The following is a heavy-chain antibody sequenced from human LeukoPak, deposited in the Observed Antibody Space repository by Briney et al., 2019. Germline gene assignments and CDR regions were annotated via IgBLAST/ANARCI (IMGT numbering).Heavy chain of an antibody. V-gene: IGHV4-34*03. CDR1: GGSFSGYY. D-gene: IGHD2-21*02. J-gene: IGHJ5*02. Sequence: PSGTLSLTCAAYGGSFSGYYLSWVRQPPGKGLEWVGYIYYSGSTYYYPSLMSGGITSVDTTTKQTPFQLSSVTAADAAAVYYRGSTYYNPSLKSRVTISVDTSKIQFSLKLSSVTAADTAVYYCARGLVVPAAIEGYWFDPWGQGTLVTVSS. CDR2: IYYSGST. CDR3: RGSTYYNPSLKSRVTISVDTSKIQFSLKLSSVTAADTAVYYCARGLVVPAAIEGYWFDP.